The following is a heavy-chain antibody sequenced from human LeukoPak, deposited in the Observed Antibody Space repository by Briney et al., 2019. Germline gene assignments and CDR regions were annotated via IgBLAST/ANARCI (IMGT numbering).Heavy chain of an antibody. J-gene: IGHJ2*01. D-gene: IGHD7-27*01. CDR3: ARGVLGPYYFDL. Sequence: SEPLSLTCAVYGGSFRGYYWSWIRQPPGKGLEWIGVIHYTGATNYKPSLNSRVTISGDPSKNQVSLRVSSVTAADTAVYYCARGVLGPYYFDLWGRDTLVTVSS. CDR1: GGSFRGYY. V-gene: IGHV4-34*01. CDR2: IHYTGAT.